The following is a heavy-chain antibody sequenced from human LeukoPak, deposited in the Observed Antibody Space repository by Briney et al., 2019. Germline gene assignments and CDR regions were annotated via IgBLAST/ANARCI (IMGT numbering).Heavy chain of an antibody. V-gene: IGHV3-53*01. D-gene: IGHD5-18*01. CDR2: IYSGGST. CDR3: ARAAPQYSYAFDI. J-gene: IGHJ3*02. CDR1: GFTVSSNY. Sequence: GGSLRLSCAASGFTVSSNYMSWVRQAPGKGLEWVSAIYSGGSTYYADSVKGRFTISRDNSKNTLYLQMNSLRAEDTAVYYCARAAPQYSYAFDIWGQGTMVTVSS.